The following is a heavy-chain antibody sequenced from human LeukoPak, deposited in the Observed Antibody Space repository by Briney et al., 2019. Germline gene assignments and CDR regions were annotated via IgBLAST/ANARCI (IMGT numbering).Heavy chain of an antibody. Sequence: SETLSLTCTVSGGSISSGDYYWSWIRQPPGKGLEWIGYIYYSGSTYYNPSLKSRVTISVDTSKNQFSLKLSSVTAADTAVYYCARAPGYCSGGSCYDHDAFDIWGQGTMVTVSS. V-gene: IGHV4-30-4*01. CDR1: GGSISSGDYY. CDR2: IYYSGST. J-gene: IGHJ3*02. D-gene: IGHD2-15*01. CDR3: ARAPGYCSGGSCYDHDAFDI.